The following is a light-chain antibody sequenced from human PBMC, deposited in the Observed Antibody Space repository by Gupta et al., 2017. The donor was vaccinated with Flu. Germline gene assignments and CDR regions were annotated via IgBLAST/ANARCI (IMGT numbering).Light chain of an antibody. CDR1: TPNVGNNY. CDR3: AAWDDMVRGWV. J-gene: IGLJ3*02. V-gene: IGLV1-47*01. CDR2: SND. Sequence: VLRPPPSISGTPGQTIIIACSGSTPNVGNNYVAWFQHFPDAAPGLLIHSNDQRHSGDSARLSAAKSGTSAALAISGLRAEEEAVYYCAAWDDMVRGWVFGGGTKVTVL.